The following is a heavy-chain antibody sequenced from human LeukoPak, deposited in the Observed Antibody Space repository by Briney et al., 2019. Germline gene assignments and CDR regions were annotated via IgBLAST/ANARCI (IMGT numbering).Heavy chain of an antibody. D-gene: IGHD3-10*01. Sequence: SETLSLTCTVSGGSISSSSYYWGWIRQPSGKGLEWIGSIYYSGSTYYNPSLKSRVTISVDTSKNQFSLKLSSVTAADTAVYYCARHRIPTYYYGSGSYMKDNWFDPWGQGTLVTVSS. V-gene: IGHV4-39*01. CDR3: ARHRIPTYYYGSGSYMKDNWFDP. J-gene: IGHJ5*02. CDR2: IYYSGST. CDR1: GGSISSSSYY.